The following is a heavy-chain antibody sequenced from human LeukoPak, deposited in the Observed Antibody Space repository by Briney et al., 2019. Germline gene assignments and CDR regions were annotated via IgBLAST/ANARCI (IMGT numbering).Heavy chain of an antibody. J-gene: IGHJ5*02. Sequence: ASVKVSCKASGYTFTSYGISWVRQAPGQGLEWMGWISAYNGNTNYAQKLQGRVTMTTDTSTSTAYMELRSLRSDDTAVYYCARDLVVRGLRPNWFDPWGQGTLATVSS. CDR1: GYTFTSYG. V-gene: IGHV1-18*01. CDR3: ARDLVVRGLRPNWFDP. D-gene: IGHD3-10*01. CDR2: ISAYNGNT.